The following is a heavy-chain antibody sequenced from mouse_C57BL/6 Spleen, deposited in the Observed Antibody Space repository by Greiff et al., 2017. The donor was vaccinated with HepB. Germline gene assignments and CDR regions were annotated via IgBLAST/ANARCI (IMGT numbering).Heavy chain of an antibody. CDR1: GFNIKDDY. V-gene: IGHV14-4*01. J-gene: IGHJ4*01. CDR3: TSGKYAMDY. Sequence: EVQLQQSGAELVRPGASVKLSCTASGFNIKDDYMHWVKQRPEQGLEWIGWIDPENGDTEYASKFQGKATITADTSSNTAYLQLSSLTSEYTAVYYCTSGKYAMDYWGQGTSVTVSS. D-gene: IGHD1-1*02. CDR2: IDPENGDT.